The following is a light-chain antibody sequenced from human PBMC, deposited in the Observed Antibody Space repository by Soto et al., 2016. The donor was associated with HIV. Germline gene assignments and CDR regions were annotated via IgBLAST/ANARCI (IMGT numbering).Light chain of an antibody. CDR3: QQSSRTPRT. J-gene: IGKJ1*01. CDR2: AAS. CDR1: QDINNY. V-gene: IGKV1-16*02. Sequence: DIQMTQSPSSLSASVGDRVTITCRASQDINNYLAWFQQKPGTAPKSLIYAASFLQSGVPSKFSGSGSGTDFTLTISDLQHEDLATYYCQQSSRTPRTFGQGTKVEI.